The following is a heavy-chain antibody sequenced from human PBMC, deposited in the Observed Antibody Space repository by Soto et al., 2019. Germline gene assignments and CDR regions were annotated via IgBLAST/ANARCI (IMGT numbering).Heavy chain of an antibody. Sequence: LRLSCEASGLTSDNYAMGCVLQAPGKGLEWVSTISASGDSTYYTDSVKGRFTISIDNSKNTLYLQMNSLRAEDAAVYYCAKTRRWAYVDYWGQGTLVTVSS. CDR1: GLTSDNYA. D-gene: IGHD2-2*01. V-gene: IGHV3-23*01. CDR2: ISASGDST. J-gene: IGHJ4*02. CDR3: AKTRRWAYVDY.